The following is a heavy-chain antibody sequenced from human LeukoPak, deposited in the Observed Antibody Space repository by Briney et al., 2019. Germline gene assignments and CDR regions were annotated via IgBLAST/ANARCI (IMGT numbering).Heavy chain of an antibody. V-gene: IGHV3-23*01. J-gene: IGHJ4*02. D-gene: IGHD3-10*01. CDR1: GFKFSGYW. Sequence: GGSLRLSCTASGFKFSGYWMNWVRQAPGKGLEWVSAISGRSGDTYYAASVKGRFTISRDNSKNTLYLQMNTLRAEDTAVYYCAPYEGIGARGGQGTLVTVSS. CDR3: APYEGIGAR. CDR2: ISGRSGDT.